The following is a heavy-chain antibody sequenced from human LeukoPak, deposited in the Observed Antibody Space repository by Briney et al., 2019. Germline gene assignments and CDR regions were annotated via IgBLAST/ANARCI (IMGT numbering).Heavy chain of an antibody. D-gene: IGHD3-10*01. Sequence: SETLSLTCTVSGGSISSSSYYWGWIRQPPGKGLEWIGSIYYSGSTYYNPSLKSRVTISVDTSKNQFSLNLSSVTAADTAVYYCARVGRVGLWFGELSSGFDYWGQGTLVTVSS. V-gene: IGHV4-39*07. CDR3: ARVGRVGLWFGELSSGFDY. CDR2: IYYSGST. J-gene: IGHJ4*02. CDR1: GGSISSSSYY.